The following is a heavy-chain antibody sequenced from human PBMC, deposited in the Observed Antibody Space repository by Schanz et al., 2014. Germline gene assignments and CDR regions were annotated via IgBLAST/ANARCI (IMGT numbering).Heavy chain of an antibody. CDR3: ARDPNSVNELDY. V-gene: IGHV3-7*03. Sequence: EVQLVESGGALVQPGGSLRLSCSASGFTFSDHWMSWVRQAPGKGLEWAANIKGDSSVKAYVDSVRGRFTLSRDNVKNSVYLQMNSLRVEDTAVYYCARDPNSVNELDYWGQGTLVTVSS. J-gene: IGHJ4*02. D-gene: IGHD5-12*01. CDR1: GFTFSDHW. CDR2: IKGDSSVK.